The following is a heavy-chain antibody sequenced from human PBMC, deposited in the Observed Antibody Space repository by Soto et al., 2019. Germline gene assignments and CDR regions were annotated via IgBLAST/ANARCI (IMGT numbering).Heavy chain of an antibody. V-gene: IGHV4-59*01. D-gene: IGHD6-19*01. J-gene: IGHJ5*02. CDR1: GGSISSYY. Sequence: SETLSLTCTVSGGSISSYYWSWIRQPPGKGLEWIGYIYYSGSTNYNPSLKSRVTISVDTSKNQFSLKLSSVTAADTAVYYCARGGSGWSRWFDPWGQGTLVTVSS. CDR2: IYYSGST. CDR3: ARGGSGWSRWFDP.